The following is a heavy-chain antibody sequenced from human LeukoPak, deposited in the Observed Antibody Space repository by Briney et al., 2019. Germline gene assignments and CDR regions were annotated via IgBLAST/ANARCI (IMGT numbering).Heavy chain of an antibody. J-gene: IGHJ5*02. Sequence: ASVKVSCKASGYAFTSYGISWVRQAPGQGLEWMGWISAYNGNTNYAQKLQGRVTMTTDTSTSTAYVELRSLRSDDTAVYYCARADTYYDFWSGYYGAWFDPWGQGTLVTVSS. D-gene: IGHD3-3*01. CDR2: ISAYNGNT. CDR1: GYAFTSYG. V-gene: IGHV1-18*01. CDR3: ARADTYYDFWSGYYGAWFDP.